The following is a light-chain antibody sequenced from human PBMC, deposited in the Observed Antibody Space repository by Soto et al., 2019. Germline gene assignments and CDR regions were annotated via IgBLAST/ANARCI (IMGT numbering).Light chain of an antibody. V-gene: IGKV1-33*01. Sequence: DIQMTQSPSSLSASVGDRVTITCQASQDIGDYLNWFQQRPGKAPRLLITDASTLKTGVPSRFSASESGTDFIFTISSLQPEDLATYYCQQYDKLPYTFGQGTKLEIK. CDR1: QDIGDY. CDR3: QQYDKLPYT. J-gene: IGKJ2*01. CDR2: DAS.